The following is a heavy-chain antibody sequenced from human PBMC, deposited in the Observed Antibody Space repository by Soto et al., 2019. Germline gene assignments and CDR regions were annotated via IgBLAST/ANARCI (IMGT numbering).Heavy chain of an antibody. CDR1: GGSFSGYY. D-gene: IGHD3-10*01. J-gene: IGHJ5*02. CDR2: INHSGST. Sequence: QVQLQQWGAGLLKPSETLSLTCAVYGGSFSGYYWSWIRQPPGKGLEWIGEINHSGSTNYNPSLRSRVTISVDTSKNQFSLKLSSVTAADTAVYYCARGLGYYGSGRYNWFDPWGQGTLVTVSS. V-gene: IGHV4-34*01. CDR3: ARGLGYYGSGRYNWFDP.